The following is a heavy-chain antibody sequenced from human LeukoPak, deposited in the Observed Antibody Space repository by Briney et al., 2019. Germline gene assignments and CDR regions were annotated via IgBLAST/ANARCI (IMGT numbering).Heavy chain of an antibody. CDR3: ARDQRRGGSYYGLNYYYYGMDV. Sequence: SETLSLTCTVSGGSLSSSSYYWGWIRQPPGKGLGRIVSIYYSVSTYYNPSLKSRVTISVDTSKNQFSLKLSSVTAADTAVYYCARDQRRGGSYYGLNYYYYGMDVWGQGTTVTVSS. J-gene: IGHJ6*02. V-gene: IGHV4-39*07. D-gene: IGHD1-26*01. CDR2: IYYSVST. CDR1: GGSLSSSSYY.